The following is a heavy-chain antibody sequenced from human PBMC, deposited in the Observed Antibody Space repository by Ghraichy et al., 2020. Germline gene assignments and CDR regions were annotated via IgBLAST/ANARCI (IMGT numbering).Heavy chain of an antibody. CDR2: INYSGST. CDR1: GGSISSYY. CDR3: ARGQGSGTRYYYYGMDV. V-gene: IGHV4-59*08. J-gene: IGHJ6*02. Sequence: SETLSLTCTVSGGSISSYYWSWIRQPPGKGLEGIGYINYSGSTNHNPSLKSRVKISIDTSKNQFSLKLSSVTAADTAVYYCARGQGSGTRYYYYGMDVWGQGTTVTVSS. D-gene: IGHD3-10*01.